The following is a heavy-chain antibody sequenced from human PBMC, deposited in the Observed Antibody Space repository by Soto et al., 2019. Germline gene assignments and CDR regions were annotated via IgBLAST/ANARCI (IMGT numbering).Heavy chain of an antibody. CDR3: AKDLAEWELLLYYFDY. CDR2: ISYDGSNK. V-gene: IGHV3-30*18. J-gene: IGHJ4*02. CDR1: GFTFSSYG. D-gene: IGHD1-26*01. Sequence: ESGGGVVQPGRSLRLSCAASGFTFSSYGMHWVRQAPGKGLEWVAVISYDGSNKYYADSVKGRFTISRDNSKNTLYLQMNSLRAEDTAVYYCAKDLAEWELLLYYFDYWGQGTLVTVSS.